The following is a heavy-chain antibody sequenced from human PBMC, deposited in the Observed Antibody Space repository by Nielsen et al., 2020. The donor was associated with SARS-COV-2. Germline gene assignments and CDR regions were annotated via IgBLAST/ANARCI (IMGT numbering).Heavy chain of an antibody. J-gene: IGHJ4*02. CDR1: GGSISSGGYY. D-gene: IGHD3-3*01. V-gene: IGHV4-31*03. CDR3: ARGPTSFGVVITSFDY. CDR2: IYYSGST. Sequence: LRLSCTVSGGSISSGGYYWSWIRQHPGKGLEWIGYIYYSGSTYYNPSLKSRVTISVDTSKNQFSLKLSSVTAADTAVYYCARGPTSFGVVITSFDYWGQGTLVTVSS.